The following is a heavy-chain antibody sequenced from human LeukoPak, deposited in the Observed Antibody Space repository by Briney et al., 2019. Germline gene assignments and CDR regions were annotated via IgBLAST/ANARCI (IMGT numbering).Heavy chain of an antibody. CDR3: ARARLMNWFDP. CDR2: INSDGSST. Sequence: GGSLRLSCAASGFTFSSYWMHWVRQAPGKGLVWVSRINSDGSSTNYADSVKGRFIISRDNAKNTLYLQMNSQRAEETAVYYCARARLMNWFDPWGLGTLVTVSS. D-gene: IGHD2-8*01. J-gene: IGHJ5*02. CDR1: GFTFSSYW. V-gene: IGHV3-74*01.